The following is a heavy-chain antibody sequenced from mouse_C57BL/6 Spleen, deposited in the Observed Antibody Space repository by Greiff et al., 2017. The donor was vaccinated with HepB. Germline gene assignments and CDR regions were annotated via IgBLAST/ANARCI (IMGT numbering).Heavy chain of an antibody. CDR3: ARGMVTTGFDY. Sequence: VKLQQPGAELVRPGSSVKLSCKASGYTFTSYWMDWVKQRPGQGLEWIGNIYPSDSETHYNQKFKDKATLTVDKSSSTAYMQLSSLTSEDSAVYYGARGMVTTGFDYWGQGTTLTVSS. D-gene: IGHD2-2*01. V-gene: IGHV1-61*01. CDR1: GYTFTSYW. J-gene: IGHJ2*01. CDR2: IYPSDSET.